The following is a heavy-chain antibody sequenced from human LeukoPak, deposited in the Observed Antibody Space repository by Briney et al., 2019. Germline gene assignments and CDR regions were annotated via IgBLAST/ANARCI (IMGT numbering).Heavy chain of an antibody. CDR1: GFTFSSYS. V-gene: IGHV3-21*03. CDR2: ISSSSSYI. CDR3: AKDRRGGSYPFDY. Sequence: GGSLRLSCAASGFTFSSYSMNWVSQAPGKGLEWVSSISSSSSYIYYADSVKGRFTISRDNAKNSLYLQMNSLRADDTAVYYCAKDRRGGSYPFDYWGQGALVTVSS. D-gene: IGHD1-26*01. J-gene: IGHJ4*02.